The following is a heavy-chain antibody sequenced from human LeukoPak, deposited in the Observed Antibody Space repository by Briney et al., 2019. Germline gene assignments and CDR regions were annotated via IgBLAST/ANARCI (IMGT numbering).Heavy chain of an antibody. CDR1: GYTFTNYD. V-gene: IGHV1-2*02. CDR2: INPNSGGT. Sequence: ASVKVSCKASGYTFTNYDITWVRQAPGQGPEWMGWINPNSGGTNYAQEFQGRVTMTRDTSISTAYMELSRLRSDDTAVYYCARDPYTAYDKNYWGQGTLVTVSS. CDR3: ARDPYTAYDKNY. J-gene: IGHJ4*02. D-gene: IGHD5-12*01.